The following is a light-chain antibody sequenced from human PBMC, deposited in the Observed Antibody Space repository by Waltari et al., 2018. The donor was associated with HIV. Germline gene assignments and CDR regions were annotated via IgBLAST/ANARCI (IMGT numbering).Light chain of an antibody. Sequence: DIVMTQSPDSLAVSLGERATINCKSSQSVLYSSNNKNYLAWYQQKPGQPPKLLIYWASTRESGVPDRFSGSGSGTDFTLTISSRQAEDVAVYYCQQYYGTPPTFGQGTKVEIK. CDR2: WAS. CDR3: QQYYGTPPT. J-gene: IGKJ1*01. CDR1: QSVLYSSNNKNY. V-gene: IGKV4-1*01.